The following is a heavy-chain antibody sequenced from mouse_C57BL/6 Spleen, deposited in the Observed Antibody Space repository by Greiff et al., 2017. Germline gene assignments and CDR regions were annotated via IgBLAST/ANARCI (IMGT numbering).Heavy chain of an antibody. D-gene: IGHD1-1*01. CDR3: ASLRYYGRPLDY. J-gene: IGHJ2*01. Sequence: QVQLQQSGPELVKPGASVKISCKASGYAFSSSWMNWVKQRPGKGLEWIGRFYPGDGDTNYNGKFKGKATLTADKSSSTAYLQLSSLMSEDSAVYFCASLRYYGRPLDYWGQGTTLTVSS. V-gene: IGHV1-82*01. CDR1: GYAFSSSW. CDR2: FYPGDGDT.